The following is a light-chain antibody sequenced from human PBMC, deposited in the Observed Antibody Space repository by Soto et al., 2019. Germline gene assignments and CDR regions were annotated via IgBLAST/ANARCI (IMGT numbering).Light chain of an antibody. V-gene: IGLV1-47*01. Sequence: SVLTQPPSASGTPGQRVTISCSGSSSNIGSNYVYWYQQLPGTAPKLLIYRNNQRPSGVPDRFSGSKSGTSASLAISGLRSEDEADYYCAAWDDSLSGLRVFGGGTKLTVL. J-gene: IGLJ2*01. CDR1: SSNIGSNY. CDR2: RNN. CDR3: AAWDDSLSGLRV.